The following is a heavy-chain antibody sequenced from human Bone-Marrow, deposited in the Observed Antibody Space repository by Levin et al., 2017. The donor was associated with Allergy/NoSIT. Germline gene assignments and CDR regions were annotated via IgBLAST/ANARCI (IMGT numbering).Heavy chain of an antibody. CDR3: AGGGYCSGGSCYSADAFEV. J-gene: IGHJ3*01. CDR2: IYYDGGT. Sequence: SQTLSLTCSVSGGSIRSGAYYWSWIRQHPGKGLEWIGYIYYDGGTYYNPSFRSRVAISVDRSKNQFSLNLSSVTAADTAVYFCAGGGYCSGGSCYSADAFEVWGQGTMVTVSS. D-gene: IGHD2-15*01. CDR1: GGSIRSGAYY. V-gene: IGHV4-31*03.